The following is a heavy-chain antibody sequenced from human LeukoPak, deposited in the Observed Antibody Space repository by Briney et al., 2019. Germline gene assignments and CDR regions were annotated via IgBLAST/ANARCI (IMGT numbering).Heavy chain of an antibody. CDR3: ARGGANFWSGYFDS. Sequence: SETLSLTCTVSGDSISSYYWSWIRQPPGKGLEWIGDIYFGGRTNYNPSLKNRVAISLDTSKNHFSLRLSTVTATDTAVYYCARGGANFWSGYFDSWGQGTPVIVSS. V-gene: IGHV4-4*08. D-gene: IGHD3-3*01. CDR2: IYFGGRT. CDR1: GDSISSYY. J-gene: IGHJ4*02.